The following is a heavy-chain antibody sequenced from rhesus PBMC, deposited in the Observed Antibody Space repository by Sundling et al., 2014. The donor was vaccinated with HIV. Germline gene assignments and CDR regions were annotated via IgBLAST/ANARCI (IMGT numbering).Heavy chain of an antibody. CDR2: ITYSGST. V-gene: IGHV4-122*02. D-gene: IGHD6-31*01. Sequence: QVQLQESGPGLVKPSETLSLTCAVSGGSISSGFYYWNWIRQPPGKGLEWIGYITYSGSTNYSPPLKSRVTISRDTSKNQFSLKLSSVTAADTAVYYCAREIIVIHDGGRAAGTDYWGQGVLVTVSS. J-gene: IGHJ4*01. CDR1: GGSISSGFYY. CDR3: AREIIVIHDGGRAAGTDY.